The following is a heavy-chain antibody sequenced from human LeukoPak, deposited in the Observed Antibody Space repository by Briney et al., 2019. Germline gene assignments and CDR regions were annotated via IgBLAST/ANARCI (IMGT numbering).Heavy chain of an antibody. CDR3: ARVGLPRYYYYMDV. CDR1: GYTFTSYY. D-gene: IGHD2/OR15-2a*01. V-gene: IGHV7-4-1*02. J-gene: IGHJ6*03. Sequence: ASVKVSCKASGYTFTSYYMHWVRQAPGQGLEWMGWINTNTGNPTYAQGFTGRFVFSLDTSVSTAYLQISSLKAEDTAVYYCARVGLPRYYYYMDVWGKGTTVTVSS. CDR2: INTNTGNP.